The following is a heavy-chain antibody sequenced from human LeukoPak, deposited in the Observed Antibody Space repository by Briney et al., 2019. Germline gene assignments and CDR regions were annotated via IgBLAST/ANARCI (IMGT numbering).Heavy chain of an antibody. Sequence: SVKVSCKASGGTFSSYAISWVQQAPGQGLEWMGRIIPIFGTANYAQKFQGRVTITTDESTSTAYMELSSLRSEDTAVYYCARSSLFGVVTGYFDYWGQGTLVTVSS. CDR2: IIPIFGTA. CDR1: GGTFSSYA. D-gene: IGHD3-3*01. CDR3: ARSSLFGVVTGYFDY. V-gene: IGHV1-69*05. J-gene: IGHJ4*02.